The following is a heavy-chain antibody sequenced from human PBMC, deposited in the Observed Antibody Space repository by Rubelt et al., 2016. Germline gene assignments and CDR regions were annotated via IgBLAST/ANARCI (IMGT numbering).Heavy chain of an antibody. D-gene: IGHD5-12*01. CDR2: IWYDGSNK. J-gene: IGHJ4*02. CDR3: ARSDIVATITDY. V-gene: IGHV3-33*01. Sequence: GGVVQPGRSLRLSCAASGFTFSSYGMHWVRQAPGEGLEWVAVIWYDGSNKYYADSVKGRFTISRDNSKNTLYLQMNSLRAEDTAVYYCARSDIVATITDYWGQGTLVTVSS. CDR1: GFTFSSYG.